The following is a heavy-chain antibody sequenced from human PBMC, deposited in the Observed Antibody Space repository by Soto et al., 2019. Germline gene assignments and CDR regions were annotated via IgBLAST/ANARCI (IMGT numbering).Heavy chain of an antibody. CDR2: IYHSGST. V-gene: IGHV4-30-2*01. CDR1: GGSISSGGYS. CDR3: ARVPGP. J-gene: IGHJ5*02. Sequence: QLQLQESGSGLVKPSQTLSLTCAVSGGSISSGGYSWSWIRQPPWKGLEWIGYIYHSGSTYYNPSLKCRFTISVDSSKNQFSLNLSSLKAADTAVYYCARVPGPWGQGTLVTVSS.